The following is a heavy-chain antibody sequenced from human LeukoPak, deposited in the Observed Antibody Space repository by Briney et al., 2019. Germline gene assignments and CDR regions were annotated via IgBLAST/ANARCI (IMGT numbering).Heavy chain of an antibody. J-gene: IGHJ4*02. Sequence: SVKVSCKASGYTFTSYAISWVRQAPGQGLEWMGRIIPILGIANYVQKFQGRVTITADKSTSTAYMELSSLRSEDTAVYYCARVRSGTNYPFDYWGQGTLVTVSS. D-gene: IGHD1-1*01. CDR2: IIPILGIA. V-gene: IGHV1-69*04. CDR3: ARVRSGTNYPFDY. CDR1: GYTFTSYA.